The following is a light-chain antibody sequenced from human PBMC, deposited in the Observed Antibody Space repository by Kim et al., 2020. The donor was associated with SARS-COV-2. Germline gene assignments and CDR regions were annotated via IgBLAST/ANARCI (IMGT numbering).Light chain of an antibody. CDR1: QSVSSY. Sequence: EIVLTQSPATLSLSPGERATLSCRASQSVSSYLAWYQQKPGQAPRLLIYDASNRATGIPARFSGSGSGKDFTLTISSLEPEDFAVYYCQERSNWTLYACGQENKL. CDR2: DAS. V-gene: IGKV3-11*01. J-gene: IGKJ2*01. CDR3: QERSNWTLYA.